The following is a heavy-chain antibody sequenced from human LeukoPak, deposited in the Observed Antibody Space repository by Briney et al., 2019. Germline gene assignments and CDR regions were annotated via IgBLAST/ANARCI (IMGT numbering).Heavy chain of an antibody. J-gene: IGHJ5*02. CDR2: VNTNTGNP. V-gene: IGHV7-4-1*02. Sequence: GASVKVSCKASGYTFTSYAMNWVRQAPGQGLEWMGWVNTNTGNPTYAQGFTGRFVFSLDTSVSTAYLQISSLKAEDTAVYYCARGRSSWLLRNWFDPWGQGTLVTVSS. CDR3: ARGRSSWLLRNWFDP. CDR1: GYTFTSYA. D-gene: IGHD6-13*01.